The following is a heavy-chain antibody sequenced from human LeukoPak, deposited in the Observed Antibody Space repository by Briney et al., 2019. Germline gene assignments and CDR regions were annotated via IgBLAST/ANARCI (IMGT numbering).Heavy chain of an antibody. CDR1: GYTFTAYY. Sequence: ASVKVSCNASGYTFTAYYVHRVRQAPGQGLEWMGWINPNTGDTNYAQKFQGRVTMTRDTSINTAYMDLSGLRSDDTAVYYCSRYHRYFGYWAQRPLVTVSS. J-gene: IGHJ4*02. CDR3: SRYHRYFGY. D-gene: IGHD2-2*01. CDR2: INPNTGDT. V-gene: IGHV1-2*02.